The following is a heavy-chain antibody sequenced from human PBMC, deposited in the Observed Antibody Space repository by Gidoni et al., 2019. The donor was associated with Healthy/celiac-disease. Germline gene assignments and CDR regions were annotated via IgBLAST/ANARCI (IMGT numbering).Heavy chain of an antibody. V-gene: IGHV3-30*18. CDR1: GFTFSSYG. D-gene: IGHD3-10*01. Sequence: QVQLVEYGGGVVQPGRSLRLSCSASGFTFSSYGMHWVRQAPGKGLEWLAVISYDGSNKYYADSVKGRFTISRDNSKNTLYLQMNSLRAEGTAVYYCAKDSGSGSYYLWGQGTLVTVSS. CDR3: AKDSGSGSYYL. CDR2: ISYDGSNK. J-gene: IGHJ5*02.